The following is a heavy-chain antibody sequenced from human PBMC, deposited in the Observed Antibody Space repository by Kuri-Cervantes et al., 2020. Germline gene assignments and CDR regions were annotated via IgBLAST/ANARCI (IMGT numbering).Heavy chain of an antibody. Sequence: SVKVSCKASGGTFSSYAISWVRQAPGQGLEWMGGIIPIFGTANYAQKFQGRVTITADKSTSTAYMELSSLRSEDTAVYYCARGTHRRITMIVVPPAAFDYWGQGTLVTVS. CDR1: GGTFSSYA. CDR2: IIPIFGTA. V-gene: IGHV1-69*06. CDR3: ARGTHRRITMIVVPPAAFDY. J-gene: IGHJ4*02. D-gene: IGHD3-22*01.